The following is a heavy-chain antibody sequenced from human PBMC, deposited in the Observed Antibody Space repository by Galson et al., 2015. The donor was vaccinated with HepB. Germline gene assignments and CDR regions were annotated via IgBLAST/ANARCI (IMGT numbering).Heavy chain of an antibody. V-gene: IGHV3-21*01. D-gene: IGHD2-8*01. J-gene: IGHJ5*02. CDR3: ARDSDIVPAQFDP. CDR1: GFTFSSYS. Sequence: SLRLSCAASGFTFSSYSMNWVRQAPGKGLEWVSSISSSSSYIYYADSVKGRFTISRDNAKNSLYLQMNSLRAEDTAVYYCARDSDIVPAQFDPWGQGTLVTVSS. CDR2: ISSSSSYI.